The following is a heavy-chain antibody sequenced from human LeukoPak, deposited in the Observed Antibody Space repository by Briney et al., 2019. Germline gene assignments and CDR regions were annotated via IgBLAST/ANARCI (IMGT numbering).Heavy chain of an antibody. V-gene: IGHV4-39*01. CDR2: IYYTGRK. CDR1: GGSISSSRDY. D-gene: IGHD3-16*01. CDR3: GRGGSESPYYFDY. Sequence: PSETLSLTCTVSGGSISSSRDYWGWIRQPPGKGLEWIAAIYYTGRKYHNPSPKSRVTISVDTSKNQFSLKLSSVTAADTAVYYCGRGGSESPYYFDYWGQGTLVTVSS. J-gene: IGHJ4*02.